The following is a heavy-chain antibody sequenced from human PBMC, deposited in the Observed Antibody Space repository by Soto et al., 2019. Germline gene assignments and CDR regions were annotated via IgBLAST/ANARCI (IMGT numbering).Heavy chain of an antibody. Sequence: PGGSLRLSCAASGFTFSSYSMNWVRQAPGKGLEWVSYISSSSSTIYYADSVKGRFTISRDNAKNSLYMQMNSLRDGDTAVYYCARDRSDILTGYRYFDYWGQGTLVTVSS. CDR2: ISSSSSTI. J-gene: IGHJ4*02. V-gene: IGHV3-48*02. CDR3: ARDRSDILTGYRYFDY. CDR1: GFTFSSYS. D-gene: IGHD3-9*01.